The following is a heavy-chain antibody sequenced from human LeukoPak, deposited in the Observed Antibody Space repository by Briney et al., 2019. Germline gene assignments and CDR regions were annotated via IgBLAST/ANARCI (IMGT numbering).Heavy chain of an antibody. CDR3: ATDDYDTSVPM. D-gene: IGHD3-22*01. CDR2: INTDGSST. Sequence: QPGGSLRLSCAASGFTFSSYWMHWVRQTPGKGLVWVSRINTDGSSTNYADSVKGRFTISRDNAKNSLYLQMDSLRAEDTAVYYCATDDYDTSVPMWGQGTMVTVSS. CDR1: GFTFSSYW. J-gene: IGHJ3*02. V-gene: IGHV3-74*01.